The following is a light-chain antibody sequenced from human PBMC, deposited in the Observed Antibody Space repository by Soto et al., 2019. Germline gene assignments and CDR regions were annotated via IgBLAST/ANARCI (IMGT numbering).Light chain of an antibody. CDR3: QQRSNWPPIT. CDR2: DAS. CDR1: QSVSSSY. J-gene: IGKJ5*01. Sequence: ESVLTQSPGTLSVSPGERATLSCRASQSVSSSYLAWYQQKPGQAPRLLIYDASNRATGIPARFSGSGSGTDFTLTISSLEPEDFAVYYCQQRSNWPPITFGQGTRLEIK. V-gene: IGKV3D-20*02.